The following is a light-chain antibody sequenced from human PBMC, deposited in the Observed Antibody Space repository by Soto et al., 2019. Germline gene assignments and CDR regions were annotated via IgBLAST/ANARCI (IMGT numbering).Light chain of an antibody. J-gene: IGKJ4*01. CDR3: KQYNRYYPLT. Sequence: DIQMTQSPSSLSASVGDRVTITCRASQSISSWLAWYQQKPGKAPKLLIFDAFSLESGXQSRLRGSRYGKEFTLTISSLQPEYYATYYCKQYNRYYPLTVGGGTK. CDR1: QSISSW. V-gene: IGKV1-5*01. CDR2: DAF.